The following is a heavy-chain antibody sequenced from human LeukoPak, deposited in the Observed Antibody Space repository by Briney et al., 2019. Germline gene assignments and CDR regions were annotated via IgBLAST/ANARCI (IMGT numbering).Heavy chain of an antibody. Sequence: PGGSLRLSCAASGFTFSSYEMNWVRRAPGKGLEWVSYISSSGSTIYYADSVKGRFTISRDNAKNSLYLQMNSLRAEDTAVYYCARDRLISYNWFDPWGQGTLVTVSS. D-gene: IGHD3-16*01. J-gene: IGHJ5*02. CDR1: GFTFSSYE. CDR2: ISSSGSTI. CDR3: ARDRLISYNWFDP. V-gene: IGHV3-48*03.